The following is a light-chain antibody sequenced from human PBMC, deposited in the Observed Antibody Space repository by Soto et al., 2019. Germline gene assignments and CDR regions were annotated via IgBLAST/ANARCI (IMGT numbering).Light chain of an antibody. CDR3: QQYGSSPRT. J-gene: IGKJ4*01. Sequence: EKVMTQSPATLSVSPGERATLACRASHSVRSNLAWYQQKPGQPPRLLIYDASTRATGIPSRFSGSGSGTEFTLTISSLKSEDFAVYYCQQYGSSPRTFGGGTKVDIK. CDR1: HSVRSN. V-gene: IGKV3-15*01. CDR2: DAS.